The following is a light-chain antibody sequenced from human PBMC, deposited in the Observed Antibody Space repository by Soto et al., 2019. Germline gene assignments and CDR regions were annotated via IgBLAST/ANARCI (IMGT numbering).Light chain of an antibody. J-gene: IGLJ3*02. V-gene: IGLV8-61*01. CDR1: SGSVSPSYY. CDR3: VLYMGSGIWL. CDR2: TTN. Sequence: QAVVTQEPSFSVSPGGTVTLTCGLSSGSVSPSYYPGWFQQTPGQAPRALIYTTNTRSSGVPDRFSGSILGNKAALTITGAQADDESDYYCVLYMGSGIWLFGGGTKLTVL.